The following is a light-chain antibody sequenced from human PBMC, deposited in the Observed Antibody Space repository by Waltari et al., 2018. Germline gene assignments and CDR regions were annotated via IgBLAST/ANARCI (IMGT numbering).Light chain of an antibody. CDR2: SAS. V-gene: IGKV3-15*01. CDR3: QQYNNWRT. CDR1: QSVSSD. J-gene: IGKJ1*01. Sequence: EIVMTQSPATLSVSPGDRATLSCRAGQSVSSDLGWYQQKPGQAPRLLIYSASTRATGVPARFSGSGSGTEFTLTISNLQSEDLAVYYCQQYNNWRTFGQGTKVEIK.